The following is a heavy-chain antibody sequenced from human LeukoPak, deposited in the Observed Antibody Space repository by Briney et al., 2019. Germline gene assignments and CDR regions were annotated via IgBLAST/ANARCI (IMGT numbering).Heavy chain of an antibody. V-gene: IGHV3-23*01. J-gene: IGHJ1*01. CDR1: GFTFSSYA. Sequence: GGSLRLSCAASGFTFSSYAMSWVRQAPGKGLDWVSAISGSGGSTYYADSLKGRFTISRDNSKNTLYLQMNSLRAEDTAVYYCAKDRRAAAVAEYFQHWGQGTLVTVSS. D-gene: IGHD6-13*01. CDR3: AKDRRAAAVAEYFQH. CDR2: ISGSGGST.